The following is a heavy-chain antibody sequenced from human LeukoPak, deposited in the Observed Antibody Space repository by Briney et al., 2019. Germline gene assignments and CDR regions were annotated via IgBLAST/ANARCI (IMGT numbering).Heavy chain of an antibody. J-gene: IGHJ4*02. Sequence: GGALRLSCAASGFTFDDYTMHGVRQAPGKGLEWVSLISWDGGSTYYADSVKGRFTISRDNSKNSLNLQMNSLRTEDTALYYCAKDGGGSGYSFDYWGQGTLVTVSS. CDR3: AKDGGGSGYSFDY. D-gene: IGHD3-3*01. CDR1: GFTFDDYT. V-gene: IGHV3-43*01. CDR2: ISWDGGST.